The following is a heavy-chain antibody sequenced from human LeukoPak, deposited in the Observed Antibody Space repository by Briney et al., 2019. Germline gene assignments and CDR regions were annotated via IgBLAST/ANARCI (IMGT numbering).Heavy chain of an antibody. CDR2: IYSGGTT. CDR1: GFTVSSSY. CDR3: ARDRRDGYCLGH. D-gene: IGHD5-24*01. J-gene: IGHJ4*02. V-gene: IGHV3-66*01. Sequence: PGGSLRLSCTGSGFTVSSSYMSWVRQTPGKGLEWVSGIYSGGTTYYADSGKGRVTISRDSSKNTLYLQMNSLRAEDTAVYYCARDRRDGYCLGHWGQGTLVTVSS.